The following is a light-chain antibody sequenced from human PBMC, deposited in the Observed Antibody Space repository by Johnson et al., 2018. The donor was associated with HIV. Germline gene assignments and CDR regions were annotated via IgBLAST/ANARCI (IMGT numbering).Light chain of an antibody. CDR2: DND. CDR3: GAWDSGLTAGV. CDR1: SSNIGNNY. Sequence: QSVLTQPPSVSAAPGQRVTISCSGSSSNIGNNYVSWYQHLPGTAPKLLIYDNDKRPSGIPDRFSGSRSGTSATLGITGLQTGDEADYYCGAWDSGLTAGVFGTRTKVTVL. V-gene: IGLV1-51*01. J-gene: IGLJ1*01.